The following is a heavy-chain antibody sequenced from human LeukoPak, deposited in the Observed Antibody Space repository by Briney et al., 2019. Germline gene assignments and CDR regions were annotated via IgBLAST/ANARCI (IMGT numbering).Heavy chain of an antibody. V-gene: IGHV1-2*04. CDR2: INPNSGGT. CDR1: GGTFSSYA. D-gene: IGHD3-10*01. J-gene: IGHJ4*02. Sequence: ASVKVSCKASGGTFSSYAISWVRQAPGQGLEWMGWINPNSGGTNYAQKFQGWVTMTRDTSISTAYMELSRLRSDDTAVYYCARDRGRAGYDYWGQGTLVTVSS. CDR3: ARDRGRAGYDY.